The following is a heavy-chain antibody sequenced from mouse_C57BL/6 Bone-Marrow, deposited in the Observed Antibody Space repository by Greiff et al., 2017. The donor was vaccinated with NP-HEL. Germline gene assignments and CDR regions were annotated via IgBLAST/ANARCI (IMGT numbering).Heavy chain of an antibody. Sequence: EVQRVESGPGLVKPSQSLSLTCSVTGYSITSGYYWNWIRQFPGNKLEWMGYISYDGSNNYNPSLKNRIPITRDTSKNQFFLKLNSVTTEDTATYYCARDGYYVGFAYWGQGTLVTVSA. CDR2: ISYDGSN. D-gene: IGHD2-3*01. CDR1: GYSITSGYY. CDR3: ARDGYYVGFAY. J-gene: IGHJ3*01. V-gene: IGHV3-6*01.